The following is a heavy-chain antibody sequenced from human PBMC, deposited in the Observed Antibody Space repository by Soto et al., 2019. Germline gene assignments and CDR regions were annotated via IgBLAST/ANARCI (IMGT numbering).Heavy chain of an antibody. V-gene: IGHV3-48*03. Sequence: PGGSLILSCAASGFTFSSYEMNWVRQAPGKGLEWVSYISSSGRTIYYADSVKGRFTISRDNAKNSLYLQMNSLRAEDTAVYYCARSGYNWNDGARGYFDYWGQGTLVTVSS. CDR2: ISSSGRTI. CDR3: ARSGYNWNDGARGYFDY. CDR1: GFTFSSYE. D-gene: IGHD1-20*01. J-gene: IGHJ4*02.